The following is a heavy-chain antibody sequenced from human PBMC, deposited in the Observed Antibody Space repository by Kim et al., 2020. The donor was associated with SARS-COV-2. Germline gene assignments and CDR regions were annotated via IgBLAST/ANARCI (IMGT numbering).Heavy chain of an antibody. CDR3: ATSMTATGGWDAFDI. D-gene: IGHD6-6*01. CDR1: GFTFDDYT. V-gene: IGHV3-43*01. CDR2: ISWDGGST. J-gene: IGHJ3*02. Sequence: GGSLRLSCAASGFTFDDYTMHWVRQAPGKGLEWVSLISWDGGSTYYADSVKGRFTISRDNSKNSLYLQMNSLRTDDTALYYCATSMTATGGWDAFDIWGQGTMVTVSS.